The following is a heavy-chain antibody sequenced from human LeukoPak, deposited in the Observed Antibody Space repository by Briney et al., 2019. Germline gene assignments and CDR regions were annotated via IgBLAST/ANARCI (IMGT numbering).Heavy chain of an antibody. Sequence: PGGSLRLSCAASGFTFSSYWMHWVRQAPGKGRVWVSRINTDGSSTSYADSVKGRFTISRDNAKNTLYLQMNSLRAEDTAVYYCASFPTYYYDSSGSWGQGTLVTVSS. CDR2: INTDGSST. D-gene: IGHD3-22*01. CDR3: ASFPTYYYDSSGS. CDR1: GFTFSSYW. V-gene: IGHV3-74*01. J-gene: IGHJ4*02.